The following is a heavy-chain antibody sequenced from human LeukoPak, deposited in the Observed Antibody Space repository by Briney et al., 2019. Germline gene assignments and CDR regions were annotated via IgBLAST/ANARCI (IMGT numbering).Heavy chain of an antibody. CDR1: GYTFTGYY. V-gene: IGHV1-2*02. Sequence: ASVKVSCKASGYTFTGYYMHWVRRAPGQGLEWMGWINPNSGGTNYAQKFQGRVTMTRDTSISTAYMELSRLRSDDTAVYYCARVGDGYNPHFDYWGQGTLVTVSS. J-gene: IGHJ4*02. CDR2: INPNSGGT. CDR3: ARVGDGYNPHFDY. D-gene: IGHD5-24*01.